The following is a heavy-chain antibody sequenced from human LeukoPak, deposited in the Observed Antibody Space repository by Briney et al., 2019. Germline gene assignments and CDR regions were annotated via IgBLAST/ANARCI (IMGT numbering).Heavy chain of an antibody. D-gene: IGHD3-9*01. CDR2: ISAYNGNT. J-gene: IGHJ3*02. CDR3: ARDRGRDVLRYFDWLPPDAFDI. Sequence: ASVKVSCKASGYTFTSYGISWVRQAPGQGLEWMGWISAYNGNTNYAQKLQGRVTMTTDTSTSTAYMELRSLRSDDTAVYYCARDRGRDVLRYFDWLPPDAFDIWGQGTMVTVPS. V-gene: IGHV1-18*01. CDR1: GYTFTSYG.